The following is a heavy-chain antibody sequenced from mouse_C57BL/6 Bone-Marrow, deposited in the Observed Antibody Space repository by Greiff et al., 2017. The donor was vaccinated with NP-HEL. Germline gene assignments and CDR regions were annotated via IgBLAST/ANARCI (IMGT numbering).Heavy chain of an antibody. V-gene: IGHV1-54*01. CDR3: ARGNYGSSWNWFAY. D-gene: IGHD1-1*01. Sequence: VQLQQSGAELVRPGTSVKVSCKASGYAFTNYLIEWVKQRPGQGLEWIGVINPGSGGTNYNEKFKGKATLTADKSSSTAYMQLSSLTSEDSAVYSCARGNYGSSWNWFAYWGQGTLVTVSA. CDR2: INPGSGGT. J-gene: IGHJ3*01. CDR1: GYAFTNYL.